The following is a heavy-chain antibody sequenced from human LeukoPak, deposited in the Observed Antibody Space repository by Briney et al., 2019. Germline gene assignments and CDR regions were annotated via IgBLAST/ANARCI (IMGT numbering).Heavy chain of an antibody. CDR2: IYYSGST. D-gene: IGHD2-21*01. J-gene: IGHJ4*02. CDR3: ARVDGDLYNY. Sequence: PSETLSLTCTVSGGSISSYYWSWIRQPPGKGLEWIGYIYYSGSTNYNPSLKSRVTISVDTSKNQFSLKLGSVTAADTAVYYCARVDGDLYNYWGQGTLVTVSS. V-gene: IGHV4-59*01. CDR1: GGSISSYY.